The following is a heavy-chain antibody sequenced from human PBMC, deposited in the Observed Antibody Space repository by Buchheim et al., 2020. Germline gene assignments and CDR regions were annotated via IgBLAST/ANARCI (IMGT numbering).Heavy chain of an antibody. J-gene: IGHJ5*02. Sequence: QVQLQESGPGLVKPSQTLSLTCTVSGGSISSGDYYWSWIRQTPGKGLEWIGYISYSGSTYYNPSLKSRITISIDTSKNQFSLKLRSVTAADTAVYYCARGLRYSDFWSASSTVYNWFDPWGQGTL. CDR1: GGSISSGDYY. CDR3: ARGLRYSDFWSASSTVYNWFDP. V-gene: IGHV4-30-4*01. D-gene: IGHD3-3*01. CDR2: ISYSGST.